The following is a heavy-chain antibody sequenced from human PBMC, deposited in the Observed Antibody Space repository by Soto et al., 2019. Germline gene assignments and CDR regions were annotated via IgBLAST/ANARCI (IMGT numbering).Heavy chain of an antibody. V-gene: IGHV3-49*04. CDR3: TRDLKVPLDYYYDSSGYYY. CDR2: IRSKAYGGTT. D-gene: IGHD3-22*01. J-gene: IGHJ4*02. CDR1: GFTFGDYA. Sequence: SLRLSCTASGFTFGDYAMSWVRQAPGKGLEWVGFIRSKAYGGTTEYAASVKGRFTISRDDSKSIAYLQMNSLKTEDTAVYYCTRDLKVPLDYYYDSSGYYYWGQGTLVTVSS.